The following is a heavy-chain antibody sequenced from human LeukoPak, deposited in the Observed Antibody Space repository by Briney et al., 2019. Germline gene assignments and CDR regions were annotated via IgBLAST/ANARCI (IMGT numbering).Heavy chain of an antibody. CDR2: INHSGST. Sequence: PSETLSLTCAVYGGSFSGYYWSWIRQPTGKGPEWIGEINHSGSTNYNPSLKSRVTISVDTSKNQFSLKLSSVTAADTAVYYCARGPRITMVRGVYWFDPWGQGTLVTVSS. J-gene: IGHJ5*02. D-gene: IGHD3-10*01. CDR1: GGSFSGYY. V-gene: IGHV4-34*01. CDR3: ARGPRITMVRGVYWFDP.